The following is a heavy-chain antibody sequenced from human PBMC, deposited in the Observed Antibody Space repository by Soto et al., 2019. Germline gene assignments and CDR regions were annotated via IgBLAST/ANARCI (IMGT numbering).Heavy chain of an antibody. CDR2: ISGSGGST. D-gene: IGHD2-15*01. J-gene: IGHJ4*02. CDR3: AKVNIVVVVAATQIDY. V-gene: IGHV3-23*01. CDR1: GFTFSSYA. Sequence: EVQLLESGGGLVQPGGSLRLSCAASGFTFSSYAMSWVRQAPGKGREWGSAISGSGGSTYYADSVKGRFTISRDNSKNTLYLQMNSLRAEDTAVYYCAKVNIVVVVAATQIDYWGQGTLVTVSS.